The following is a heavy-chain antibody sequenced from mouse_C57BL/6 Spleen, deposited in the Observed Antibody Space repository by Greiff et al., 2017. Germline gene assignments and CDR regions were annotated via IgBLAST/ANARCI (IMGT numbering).Heavy chain of an antibody. CDR3: ARFQRRHWYFDV. V-gene: IGHV7-3*01. CDR1: GFTFTDYY. Sequence: EVKVEESGGGLVQPGGSLSLSCAASGFTFTDYYMSWVRQPPGKALEWLGFIRNKANGYTTEYSASVKGRFTISRDNSQSILYLQMNALRAEDSATYYCARFQRRHWYFDVWDTGTTVTVSS. CDR2: IRNKANGYTT. D-gene: IGHD1-2*01. J-gene: IGHJ1*03.